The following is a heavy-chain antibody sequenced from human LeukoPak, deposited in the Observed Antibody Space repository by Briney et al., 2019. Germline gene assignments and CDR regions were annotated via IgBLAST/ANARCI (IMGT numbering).Heavy chain of an antibody. V-gene: IGHV4-34*01. D-gene: IGHD3-9*01. CDR3: ARRHGNYDILTGYLY. J-gene: IGHJ4*02. CDR1: GDSFSYFY. CDR2: INHSGST. Sequence: SETLSLTCTVSGDSFSYFYWSWIRQPPGKGLEWIGEINHSGSTNYNPSLKSRVTISVDTSKNQFSLKLGSVTAADTAVYYCARRHGNYDILTGYLYWGQGTLVTVSS.